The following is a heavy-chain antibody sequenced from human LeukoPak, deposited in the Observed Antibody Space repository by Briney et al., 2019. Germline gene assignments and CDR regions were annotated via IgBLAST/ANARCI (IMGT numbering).Heavy chain of an antibody. CDR2: IYNGVNT. Sequence: SETLSLTCTVSGASVSSASYWTWIRQPPGKGVEWIAHIYNGVNTDYNPSLKSRVTISVDTSKNQFSLRLNSVTAADTAVYYCARSRAFNSGAFDPWGQGSLVTVSS. D-gene: IGHD1-26*01. V-gene: IGHV4-61*01. J-gene: IGHJ5*02. CDR1: GASVSSASY. CDR3: ARSRAFNSGAFDP.